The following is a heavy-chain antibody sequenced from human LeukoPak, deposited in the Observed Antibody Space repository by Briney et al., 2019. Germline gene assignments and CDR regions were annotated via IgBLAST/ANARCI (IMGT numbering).Heavy chain of an antibody. CDR2: IVPMFGTA. V-gene: IGHV1-69*13. Sequence: SVKVSCKASGGTFTSYTFSWVRQAPGQGLEWMGRIVPMFGTANYAQNFQGRVTITADESTTTVYMELSSLRSEDTAVYSCARAYCGGDCPPGYWGQGTLVTVSS. CDR3: ARAYCGGDCPPGY. D-gene: IGHD2-21*02. CDR1: GGTFTSYT. J-gene: IGHJ4*02.